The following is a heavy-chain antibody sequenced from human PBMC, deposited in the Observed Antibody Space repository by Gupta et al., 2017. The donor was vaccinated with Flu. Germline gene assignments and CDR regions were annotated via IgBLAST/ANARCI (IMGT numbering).Heavy chain of an antibody. J-gene: IGHJ5*02. CDR2: IYYSENT. CDR3: VRSKFRVDRGWFDT. Sequence: IRQPPGKELEWIGNIYYSENTYYNPSLKSRVTMSVDTSKNQFSLKVSPVTATDTAVYYCVRSKFRVDRGWFDTWGQGTLVTVSS. D-gene: IGHD3-3*01. V-gene: IGHV4-39*01.